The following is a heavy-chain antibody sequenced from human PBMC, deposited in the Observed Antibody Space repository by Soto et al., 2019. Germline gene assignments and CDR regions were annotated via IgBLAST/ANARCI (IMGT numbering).Heavy chain of an antibody. D-gene: IGHD6-19*01. J-gene: IGHJ6*02. CDR1: GYTFTSYY. CDR3: ARDYAPVAGTHYYGMDV. Sequence: ASVKVSCKAFGYTFTSYYMHWVRQAPGQGLEWMGIINPSGGSTSYAQKFQGRVTMTRDTSTSTVYMELSSLRSEDTVVYYCARDYAPVAGTHYYGMDVWGQGTTVTVSS. V-gene: IGHV1-46*01. CDR2: INPSGGST.